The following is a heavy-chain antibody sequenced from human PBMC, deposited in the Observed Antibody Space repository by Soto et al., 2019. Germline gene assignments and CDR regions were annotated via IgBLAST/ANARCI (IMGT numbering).Heavy chain of an antibody. CDR1: GGTFSSYA. CDR3: ARGPHYYDGFFDY. Sequence: SVKVSCKASGGTFSSYAISWVRQAPGQGLEWMGGIIPIFGTANYAQKFQGRVTITADESTSTAYMELSSLRPEDTAVYYCARGPHYYDGFFDYWGQGTLVTVSS. V-gene: IGHV1-69*13. D-gene: IGHD3-22*01. J-gene: IGHJ4*02. CDR2: IIPIFGTA.